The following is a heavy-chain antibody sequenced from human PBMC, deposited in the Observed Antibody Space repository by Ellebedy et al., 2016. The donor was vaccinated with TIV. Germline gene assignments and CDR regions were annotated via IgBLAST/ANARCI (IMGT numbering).Heavy chain of an antibody. CDR3: AKAARRKAPVLRFLEWLFYFDY. CDR2: ISGSGGST. Sequence: GGSLRLXCAASGFTFSSYAMSWVRQAPGKGLEWVSAISGSGGSTYYADSVKGRFTISRDNSKNTLYLQMNSLRAEDTAVYYCAKAARRKAPVLRFLEWLFYFDYWGQGTLVTVSS. V-gene: IGHV3-23*01. CDR1: GFTFSSYA. J-gene: IGHJ4*02. D-gene: IGHD3-3*01.